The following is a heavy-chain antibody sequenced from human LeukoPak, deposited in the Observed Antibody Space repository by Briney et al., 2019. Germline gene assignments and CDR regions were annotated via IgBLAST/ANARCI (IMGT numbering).Heavy chain of an antibody. Sequence: PSETLSLTCAVYGGSFSGYYWSWIRQPPGKGLEWIGEINHSGSTNYDPSLKSRVTISVDTSKNQFSLKLSSVTAADTAVYYCARGAEAPYCSGGSCYPYYFDYWGQGTLVTVSS. CDR1: GGSFSGYY. J-gene: IGHJ4*02. CDR2: INHSGST. V-gene: IGHV4-34*01. CDR3: ARGAEAPYCSGGSCYPYYFDY. D-gene: IGHD2-15*01.